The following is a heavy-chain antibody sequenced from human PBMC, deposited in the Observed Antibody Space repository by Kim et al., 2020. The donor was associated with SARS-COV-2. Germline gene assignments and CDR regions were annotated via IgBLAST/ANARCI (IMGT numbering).Heavy chain of an antibody. Sequence: GGSLRLSCAASGFTFSSYAMSWVRQAPGKGLEWVSAISGSGGSTYYADSVKGRFTISRDNSKNTLYLQMNSLRAEDTAVYYCAKIQFGTRDIAAAAQPLFDYWGQGTLVTVSS. V-gene: IGHV3-23*01. CDR1: GFTFSSYA. CDR2: ISGSGGST. D-gene: IGHD6-13*01. J-gene: IGHJ4*02. CDR3: AKIQFGTRDIAAAAQPLFDY.